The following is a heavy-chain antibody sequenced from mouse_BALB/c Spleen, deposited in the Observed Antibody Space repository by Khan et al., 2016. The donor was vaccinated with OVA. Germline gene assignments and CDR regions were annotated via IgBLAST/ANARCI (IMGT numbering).Heavy chain of an antibody. CDR2: IYTYTGEP. CDR3: ARGGRRAMDY. D-gene: IGHD3-3*01. CDR1: GYTFTNYG. V-gene: IGHV9-3-1*01. J-gene: IGHJ4*01. Sequence: LVESGPDLKKPGETVKISCKASGYTFTNYGINWVKQAPGKGLKWMGWIYTYTGEPTSADDFKGRFAFSLATSASSAYLQINHLNNEDTATYFCARGGRRAMDYWGQGTSVTVSS.